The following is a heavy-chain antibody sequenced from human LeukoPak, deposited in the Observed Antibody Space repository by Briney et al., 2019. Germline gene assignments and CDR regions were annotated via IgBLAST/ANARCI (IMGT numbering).Heavy chain of an antibody. CDR2: ISSNGGST. D-gene: IGHD6-13*01. V-gene: IGHV3-64*01. J-gene: IGHJ4*02. CDR1: GFTFSSYA. CDR3: ARTRFSSSWYGVDY. Sequence: PGGSLRLPCAASGFTFSSYAMHWVRQAPGKGLEYVSAISSNGGSTYYANSVKGRFTISRDNSKNTLYLQMGSLRAEDMAVYYCARTRFSSSWYGVDYWGQGTLVTVSS.